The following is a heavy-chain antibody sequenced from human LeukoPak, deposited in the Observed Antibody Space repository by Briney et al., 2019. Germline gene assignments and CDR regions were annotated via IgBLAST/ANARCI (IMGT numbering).Heavy chain of an antibody. CDR2: ISYDGSNK. J-gene: IGHJ6*04. CDR3: AELGITMIGGV. CDR1: GFTFSSFA. Sequence: PGRSLRLSCAASGFTFSSFAIHWVRQAPGKGLEWVAVISYDGSNKYYTGSVKGRFTISRDNSKNTLYLQMNSLRAEDTAVYYCAELGITMIGGVWGKGTTVTISS. V-gene: IGHV3-30*04. D-gene: IGHD3-10*02.